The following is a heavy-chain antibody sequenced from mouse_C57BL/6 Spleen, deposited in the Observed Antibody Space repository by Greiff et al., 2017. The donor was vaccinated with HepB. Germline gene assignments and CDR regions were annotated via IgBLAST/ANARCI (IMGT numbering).Heavy chain of an antibody. D-gene: IGHD2-10*02. CDR2: ISDGGSYT. CDR3: AREGGVYDWFAY. J-gene: IGHJ3*01. Sequence: EVQVVESGGGLVKPGGSLKLSCAASGFTFSSYAMSWVRQTPGKRLEWVATISDGGSYTYYPDNVKGRFTISRENAKNNLYLQMSRLKSEDTAMYYCAREGGVYDWFAYWGQGTLVTVSA. V-gene: IGHV5-4*01. CDR1: GFTFSSYA.